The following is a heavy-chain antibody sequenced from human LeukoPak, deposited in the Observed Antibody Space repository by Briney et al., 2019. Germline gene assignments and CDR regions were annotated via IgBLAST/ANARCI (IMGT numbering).Heavy chain of an antibody. CDR1: GYTFTGYY. CDR2: INPNSGGT. Sequence: ASVKVSCKASGYTFTGYYMYWVRQAPGQGPEWMGWINPNSGGTNYAQKFQGRVTMTRDTSISTAYMELSRLRSDDTAVYYCARAKPYYYDSSGFDYWGQGTLVTVSS. CDR3: ARAKPYYYDSSGFDY. V-gene: IGHV1-2*02. D-gene: IGHD3-22*01. J-gene: IGHJ4*02.